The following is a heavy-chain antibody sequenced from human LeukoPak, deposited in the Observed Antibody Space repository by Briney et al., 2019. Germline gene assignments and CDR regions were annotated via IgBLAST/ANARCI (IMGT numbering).Heavy chain of an antibody. J-gene: IGHJ4*02. D-gene: IGHD5-12*01. Sequence: GGSLRLSCAASGFTSMNYAMNWVRQAPGKGLEWVSVLIGSSGSTDYADSVKGRFTISRDTSKNTVFLQMNSLRDEDTAIYYCAKGAYDYIEMGYFDSWGQGSLVTVSS. V-gene: IGHV3-23*01. CDR1: GFTSMNYA. CDR3: AKGAYDYIEMGYFDS. CDR2: LIGSSGST.